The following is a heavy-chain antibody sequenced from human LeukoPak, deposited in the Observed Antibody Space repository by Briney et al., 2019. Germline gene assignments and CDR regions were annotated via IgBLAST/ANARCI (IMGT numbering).Heavy chain of an antibody. CDR1: GFTFSSYS. CDR2: ISGSGGST. V-gene: IGHV3-23*01. D-gene: IGHD3-22*01. CDR3: AKGNGITMIVVVMAFDY. Sequence: GGSLRLSCAASGFTFSSYSMNWVRQAPGKGLEWVSAISGSGGSTYYADSVKGRFTISRDNSKNTLYLQMNSLRAEDTAVYYCAKGNGITMIVVVMAFDYWGQGTLVTVSS. J-gene: IGHJ4*02.